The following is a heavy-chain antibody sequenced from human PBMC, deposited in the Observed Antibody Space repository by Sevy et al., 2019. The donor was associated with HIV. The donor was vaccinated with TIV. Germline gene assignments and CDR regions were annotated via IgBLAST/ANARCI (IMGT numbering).Heavy chain of an antibody. J-gene: IGHJ4*02. CDR1: GFIFSNYA. D-gene: IGHD6-19*01. V-gene: IGHV3-33*01. CDR2: ILNDGSKK. Sequence: GGSLRLSCATSGFIFSNYAMHWIRQAPGKGLDWVAVILNDGSKKYYGDSVKGRFTISRDNSKNTLYLQISSLRVEDTAVYYCAREGIAVAGTFDYWGQGSLVTVSS. CDR3: AREGIAVAGTFDY.